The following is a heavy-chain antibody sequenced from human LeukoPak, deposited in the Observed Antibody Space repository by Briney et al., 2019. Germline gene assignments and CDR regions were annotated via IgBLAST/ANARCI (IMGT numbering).Heavy chain of an antibody. D-gene: IGHD3-10*01. CDR1: GFSFSSYS. J-gene: IGHJ3*02. Sequence: GGSLRLSCAASGFSFSSYSMNWVRQAPGKGLQWVSSISSSSSYIYCPASVKGRFTISRDNAKNSLYLQMNSLRGEDTAVYYCARGDGATPPDAFDIWGQGTMVTVSS. CDR2: ISSSSSYI. V-gene: IGHV3-21*01. CDR3: ARGDGATPPDAFDI.